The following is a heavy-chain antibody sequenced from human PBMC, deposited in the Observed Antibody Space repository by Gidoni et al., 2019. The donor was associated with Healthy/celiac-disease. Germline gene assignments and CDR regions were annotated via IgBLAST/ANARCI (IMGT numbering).Heavy chain of an antibody. J-gene: IGHJ4*02. CDR1: GFTFSRSA. V-gene: IGHV3-30-3*01. CDR2: ISYDGSNK. CDR3: ARDRPYYYDSSGYYFPSYFDY. Sequence: QVQLVESGGAVVQPGRSLRLSCAASGFTFSRSAMHWVRQAPGKGLEWVAVISYDGSNKYYADSVKGRFTISRDNSKNTLYLQMNSLRAEDTAVYYCARDRPYYYDSSGYYFPSYFDYWGQGTLVTVSS. D-gene: IGHD3-22*01.